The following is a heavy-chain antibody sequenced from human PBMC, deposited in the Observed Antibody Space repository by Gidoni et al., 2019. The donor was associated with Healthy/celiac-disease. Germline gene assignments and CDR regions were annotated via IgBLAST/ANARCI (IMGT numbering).Heavy chain of an antibody. J-gene: IGHJ4*02. Sequence: QVQLQQWGAGLLKPSETLSLICAVYDGSFSGYYWNWIRQPPGKGLEWIGEINHSGSTNYNPSLKSRVTISVDTSKTQFSLKLSSVTAADTAVYFCARGKVNYYYGSGSSQTRKYFDYWGQGTLVTISS. CDR1: DGSFSGYY. V-gene: IGHV4-34*01. D-gene: IGHD3-10*01. CDR2: INHSGST. CDR3: ARGKVNYYYGSGSSQTRKYFDY.